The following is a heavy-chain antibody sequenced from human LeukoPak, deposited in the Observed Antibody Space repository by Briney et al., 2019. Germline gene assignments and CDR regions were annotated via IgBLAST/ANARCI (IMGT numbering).Heavy chain of an antibody. J-gene: IGHJ3*01. D-gene: IGHD1-26*01. CDR1: GFTFSSYW. CDR3: ARGIGARDAFDV. Sequence: GGSLRLSCAASGFTFSSYWMHWVRHAPGKGLVWVSRINTDGSSTSYADSVKGRFTISRDNSKNTLYLQMNSLRAEDTAVYYCARGIGARDAFDVWGQGTMVTVSS. CDR2: INTDGSST. V-gene: IGHV3-74*01.